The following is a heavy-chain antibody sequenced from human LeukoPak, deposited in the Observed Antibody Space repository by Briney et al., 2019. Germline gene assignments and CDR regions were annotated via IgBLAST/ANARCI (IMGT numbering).Heavy chain of an antibody. D-gene: IGHD3-22*01. CDR1: GGSFSGYY. CDR2: INHSGST. Sequence: SETLSLTCAVYGGSFSGYYWSWIRQPPGKGLEWIGEINHSGSTNYNPSLKSRVTISVDTSKSQFSLKLSSVTAADTAVYYCARGIYDSSGYWDYWGQGTLVTVSS. CDR3: ARGIYDSSGYWDY. V-gene: IGHV4-34*01. J-gene: IGHJ4*02.